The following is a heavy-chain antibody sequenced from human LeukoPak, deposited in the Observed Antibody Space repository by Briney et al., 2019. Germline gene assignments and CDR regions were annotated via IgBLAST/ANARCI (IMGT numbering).Heavy chain of an antibody. CDR1: GYTLTELS. CDR3: ATDRPGSSTKGYAFDI. Sequence: ASVKVSCKVSGYTLTELSMHWVRQAPGKGLEWMGGFDPEDGETIYAQKFQGRVTMTEDTSTDTAYMELSSLRSEDTAVYYCATDRPGSSTKGYAFDIWGQGTMVTVSS. D-gene: IGHD2-2*01. V-gene: IGHV1-24*01. J-gene: IGHJ3*02. CDR2: FDPEDGET.